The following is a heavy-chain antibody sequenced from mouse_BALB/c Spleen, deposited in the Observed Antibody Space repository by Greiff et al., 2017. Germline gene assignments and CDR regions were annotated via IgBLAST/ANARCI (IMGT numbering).Heavy chain of an antibody. J-gene: IGHJ1*01. CDR1: GDSITSGY. CDR2: ISYSGST. V-gene: IGHV3-8*02. D-gene: IGHD1-1*01. CDR3: ARYDYYGSSDYFDV. Sequence: EVQLVESGPSLVKPSQTLSLTCSVTGDSITSGYWNWIRKFPGNKLEYMGYISYSGSTYYNPSLKSRISITRDTSKNQYYLQLNSVTTEDTATYYCARYDYYGSSDYFDVWGAGTTVTVSS.